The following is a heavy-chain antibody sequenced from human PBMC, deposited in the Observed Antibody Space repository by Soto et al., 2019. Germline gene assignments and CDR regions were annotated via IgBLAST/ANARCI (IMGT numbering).Heavy chain of an antibody. V-gene: IGHV4-31*03. CDR1: GGSISSGGYY. Sequence: QVQLQESGPGLVKPSQTLSLTCTVSGGSISSGGYYWSWIRQHPGKGLEWIGYIYYSGNTYYNPSLKSRVTISEDTSKIQFSLKLSSVTAADTAVYYCARATYYYDSSGYSDRVLDYWGQGTLVTVSS. D-gene: IGHD3-22*01. CDR3: ARATYYYDSSGYSDRVLDY. CDR2: IYYSGNT. J-gene: IGHJ4*02.